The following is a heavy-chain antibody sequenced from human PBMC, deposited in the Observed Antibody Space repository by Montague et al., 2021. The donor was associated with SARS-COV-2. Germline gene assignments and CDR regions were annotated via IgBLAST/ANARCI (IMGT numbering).Heavy chain of an antibody. CDR3: ARIPEDSSGGGTVWYFEL. CDR1: GFSVSTSGLC. CDR2: IDWDDDT. J-gene: IGHJ2*01. Sequence: PALVKPTQTLTLTCTFSGFSVSTSGLCVSWIRQPPGKALEWLALIDWDDDTYYSTSLKTRLAISKDTSKNQVVLTMTDMDPVDTGTYYCARIPEDSSGGGTVWYFELWGRGTLVTVSS. V-gene: IGHV2-70*13. D-gene: IGHD3-22*01.